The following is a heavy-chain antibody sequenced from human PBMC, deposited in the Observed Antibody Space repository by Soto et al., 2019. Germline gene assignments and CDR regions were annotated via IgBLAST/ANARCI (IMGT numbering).Heavy chain of an antibody. CDR1: GATFSSYA. Sequence: QVQLVQSGAEVKKPGSSVKVSCKAPGATFSSYAISWVRQAPGQGLELMGGIIPIFGTANYAQKFQGRVTITADESTSTGYMELSSLRSEDTAVYYCARSQGSSSSLDIYYYYYYGMDVWGQGTTVTVSS. V-gene: IGHV1-69*01. CDR3: ARSQGSSSSLDIYYYYYYGMDV. J-gene: IGHJ6*02. D-gene: IGHD2-2*01. CDR2: IIPIFGTA.